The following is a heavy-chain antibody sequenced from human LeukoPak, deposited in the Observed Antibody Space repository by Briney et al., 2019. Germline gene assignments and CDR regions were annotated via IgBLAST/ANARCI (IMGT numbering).Heavy chain of an antibody. CDR2: IKTDGSIT. D-gene: IGHD3-22*01. CDR3: AKDPPEKYYYDSSGFSWGAGY. J-gene: IGHJ4*02. Sequence: PGGSLRLSCAASGFSFSVYWMHWVRQAPGKGPVWVSRIKTDGSITDYADFVKGRFTISRDNSKNTLYLQMNSLRAEDTAVYYCAKDPPEKYYYDSSGFSWGAGYWGQGTLVTVSS. V-gene: IGHV3-74*01. CDR1: GFSFSVYW.